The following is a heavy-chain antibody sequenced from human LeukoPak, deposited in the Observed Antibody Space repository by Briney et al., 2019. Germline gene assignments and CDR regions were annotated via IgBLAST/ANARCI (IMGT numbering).Heavy chain of an antibody. J-gene: IGHJ3*02. V-gene: IGHV4-59*01. CDR3: ARRRWVGDAFDI. Sequence: PSETLSLTCTVSGGSISSYYWSWIRQPPGKGLEWIGYIYYSGSTNYNPSLKSRVTISVDTSKNQFSLKLSSVTAADTAVYYCARRRWVGDAFDIWGQGTMVTVSS. D-gene: IGHD1-26*01. CDR1: GGSISSYY. CDR2: IYYSGST.